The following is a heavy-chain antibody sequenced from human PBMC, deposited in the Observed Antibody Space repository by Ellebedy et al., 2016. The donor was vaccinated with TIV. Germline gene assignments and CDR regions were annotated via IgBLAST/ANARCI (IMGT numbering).Heavy chain of an antibody. D-gene: IGHD1-1*01. V-gene: IGHV4-34*01. CDR2: IKHSGST. CDR1: GASFSGYF. J-gene: IGHJ4*02. Sequence: SETLSLXXAVSGASFSGYFWTWFRQPPGKGLEWIGEIKHSGSTNYHPSLKSRVTISVDTSKNQFSLRLRSVTAADTAVYYCARDGTGTTRDYWGQGILVTVSS. CDR3: ARDGTGTTRDY.